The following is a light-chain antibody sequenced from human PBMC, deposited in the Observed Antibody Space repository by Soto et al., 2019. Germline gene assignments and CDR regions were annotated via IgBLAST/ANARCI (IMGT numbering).Light chain of an antibody. CDR2: DSS. CDR1: QSVSSY. J-gene: IGKJ3*01. CDR3: QQRSNWLIFT. V-gene: IGKV3-11*01. Sequence: EIVLTQSPATLSLSPGERATISCRASQSVSSYLAWYQQKPGQAPRLLIYDSSNRATGIPARFSGSGSGTDFTLTISSLEPEDFAVYYCQQRSNWLIFTFGPGTKVDIK.